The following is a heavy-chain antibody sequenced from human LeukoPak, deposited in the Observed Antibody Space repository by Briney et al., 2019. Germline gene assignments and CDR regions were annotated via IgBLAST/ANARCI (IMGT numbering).Heavy chain of an antibody. D-gene: IGHD1-26*01. CDR3: ATFAGAHSY. CDR1: GYTFTSYG. CDR2: FDPEDGKT. J-gene: IGHJ4*02. V-gene: IGHV1-24*01. Sequence: GASVKVSCKASGYTFTSYGISWVRQAPGKGLEWMGSFDPEDGKTNNAQKFQGRVTMTEDTSGNTAYMELSSLGFEDTAVYYCATFAGAHSYWGQGTLVIVSS.